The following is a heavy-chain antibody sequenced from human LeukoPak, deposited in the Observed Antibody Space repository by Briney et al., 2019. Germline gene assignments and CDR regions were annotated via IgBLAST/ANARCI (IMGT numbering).Heavy chain of an antibody. CDR2: IKQDGGEK. CDR3: ARARGSYSHDY. D-gene: IGHD1-26*01. Sequence: GGSLRPSCTASGFTFSNYWMTWVRQAPGKGLEWVANIKQDGGEKYYVDSVKGRFTISRDNAKNSLYLQMNSLRAEDTAVYYCARARGSYSHDYWGQGTLVTVSS. J-gene: IGHJ4*02. V-gene: IGHV3-7*01. CDR1: GFTFSNYW.